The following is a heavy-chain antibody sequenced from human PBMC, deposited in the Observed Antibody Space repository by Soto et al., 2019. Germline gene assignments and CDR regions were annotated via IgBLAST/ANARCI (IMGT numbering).Heavy chain of an antibody. Sequence: EVQLVESGGGLVQPGRSLRLSCAASGFTFDDYAMHWVRQAPGKGLEWVSGISWNSGSIGYADSVKGRFTISRDNAKNSLYLQMNSLRAEDTALYYCAKDNDYIWGSYRDYYFDYWGQGTLVTVSS. CDR1: GFTFDDYA. CDR3: AKDNDYIWGSYRDYYFDY. V-gene: IGHV3-9*01. D-gene: IGHD3-16*02. CDR2: ISWNSGSI. J-gene: IGHJ4*02.